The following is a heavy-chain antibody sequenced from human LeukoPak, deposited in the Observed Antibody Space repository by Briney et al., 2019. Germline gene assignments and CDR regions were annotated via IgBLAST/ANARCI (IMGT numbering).Heavy chain of an antibody. CDR1: GYTFTGYY. Sequence: ASVKVSCKASGYTFTGYYMHWVRQAPGQGLEWMGWINPNSGGTNYAQKFQGRVTMTRDTSISTAYMELSSLRSEDTAVYYCARLLYDWVSGYYYYYYMDVWGKGTTVTISS. J-gene: IGHJ6*03. CDR3: ARLLYDWVSGYYYYYYMDV. CDR2: INPNSGGT. D-gene: IGHD5/OR15-5a*01. V-gene: IGHV1-2*02.